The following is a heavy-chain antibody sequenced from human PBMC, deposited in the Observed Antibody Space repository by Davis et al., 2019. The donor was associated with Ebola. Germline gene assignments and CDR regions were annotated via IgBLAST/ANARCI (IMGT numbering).Heavy chain of an antibody. CDR3: AREPVFGVVQYYYYGMDV. J-gene: IGHJ6*02. CDR2: INHSGST. V-gene: IGHV4-34*01. Sequence: SETLSLTCAVYGGSFSGYYWSWIRQPPGKGLEWIGEINHSGSTNYNPSLKSRVTISVDTSKNQFSLKLSFVTAADTAVYYCAREPVFGVVQYYYYGMDVWGQGTTVTVSS. CDR1: GGSFSGYY. D-gene: IGHD3-3*01.